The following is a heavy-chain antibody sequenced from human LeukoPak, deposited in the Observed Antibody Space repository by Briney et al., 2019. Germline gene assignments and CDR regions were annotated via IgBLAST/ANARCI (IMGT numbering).Heavy chain of an antibody. J-gene: IGHJ4*02. CDR1: GYSVSSGYY. Sequence: EPSETLSLTCTVSGYSVSSGYYWGWIRQPPGRGLEWIGYIYYSGSTNYNPSLKSRVTISVDTSKNQFSLKLSSVTAADTAVYYCARGYGRYYFDYWGQGTLVTVSS. V-gene: IGHV4-38-2*02. CDR2: IYYSGST. D-gene: IGHD5-18*01. CDR3: ARGYGRYYFDY.